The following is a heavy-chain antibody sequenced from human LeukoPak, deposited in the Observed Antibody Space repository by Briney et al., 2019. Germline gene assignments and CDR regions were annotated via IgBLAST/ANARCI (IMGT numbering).Heavy chain of an antibody. V-gene: IGHV5-51*01. J-gene: IGHJ6*02. CDR3: ARRGVSYGMDV. Sequence: GESLKISWKGSGYSFTTYWIGWVRQMPGKGLEWVGIIYPGDSDTRYSPSFQGQVTISADKSISTAYLQWSSLKASDTAIYYCARRGVSYGMDVWGQGTTVTVSS. D-gene: IGHD5/OR15-5a*01. CDR2: IYPGDSDT. CDR1: GYSFTTYW.